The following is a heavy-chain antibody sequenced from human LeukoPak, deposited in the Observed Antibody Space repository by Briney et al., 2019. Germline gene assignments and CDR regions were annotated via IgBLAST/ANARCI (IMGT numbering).Heavy chain of an antibody. V-gene: IGHV7-4-1*02. CDR1: GYTFTEYA. J-gene: IGHJ4*02. CDR3: ARKPYYSRGYYLHEY. CDR2: IDTKIGNP. Sequence: GASVKVSCKASGYTFTEYAMSWVRQAPGQGLEWMGWIDTKIGNPTYAQGFSGRFDFSLDTSVSTAYLQISSLKAEDTAVYYCARKPYYSRGYYLHEYWGQGTLVTVSS. D-gene: IGHD3-22*01.